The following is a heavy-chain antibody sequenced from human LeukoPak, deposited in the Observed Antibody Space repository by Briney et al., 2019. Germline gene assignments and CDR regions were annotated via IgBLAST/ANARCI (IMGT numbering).Heavy chain of an antibody. CDR2: ISSSSTTI. CDR3: ARNRFPITGTTNNYYYMDV. J-gene: IGHJ6*03. Sequence: AGGSLRLSCAASGFIFSSYSMNWVRQAPGKGLEWLSYISSSSTTIYYADSVKGRFTISRDNAKNLLYLQMNSLKAEDTAVYYCARNRFPITGTTNNYYYMDVWGKGTTVTVSS. CDR1: GFIFSSYS. V-gene: IGHV3-48*04. D-gene: IGHD1-7*01.